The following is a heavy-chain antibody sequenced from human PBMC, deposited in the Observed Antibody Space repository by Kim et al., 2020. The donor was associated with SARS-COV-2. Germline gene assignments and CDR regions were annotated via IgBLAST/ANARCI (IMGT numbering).Heavy chain of an antibody. CDR2: IIPIFGTA. Sequence: SVKVSCKASGGTFSSYAISWVRQAPGQGLEWMGGIIPIFGTANYAQKFQGRVTITADESTSTAYMELSSLRSEDTAVYYCARGGYDSSGYFQNWFDPWGQGTLVTVSS. D-gene: IGHD3-22*01. CDR1: GGTFSSYA. V-gene: IGHV1-69*13. J-gene: IGHJ5*02. CDR3: ARGGYDSSGYFQNWFDP.